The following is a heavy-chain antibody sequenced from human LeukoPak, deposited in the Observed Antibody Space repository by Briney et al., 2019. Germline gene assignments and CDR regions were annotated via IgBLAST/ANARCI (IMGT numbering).Heavy chain of an antibody. J-gene: IGHJ4*02. D-gene: IGHD3-22*01. V-gene: IGHV4-4*07. CDR3: ARSRWEFRNYYDSSGYYFDY. CDR2: IYTSGST. Sequence: SETLSLTCTVSGGSISSYYWSWIRQPAGKGLEWVGRIYTSGSTNYNPSLKSRVTISVDKSKNQFSLKLSSVTAADTAVYYCARSRWEFRNYYDSSGYYFDYWGQGTLVTVSS. CDR1: GGSISSYY.